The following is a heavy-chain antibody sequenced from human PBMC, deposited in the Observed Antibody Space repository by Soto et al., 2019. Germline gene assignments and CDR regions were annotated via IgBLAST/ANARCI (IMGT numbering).Heavy chain of an antibody. Sequence: PGGSLRLSCAASGFSFSSHAMHWVRQTPGKGLEWVAFMSYDGSDTFYADSVKGRFTISRDHSKNTLFLHMSNLRAEDTAMYYCTIVRVADSALDHWGQGTLVTVSS. J-gene: IGHJ4*02. CDR1: GFSFSSHA. CDR3: TIVRVADSALDH. CDR2: MSYDGSDT. V-gene: IGHV3-30*15. D-gene: IGHD3-10*02.